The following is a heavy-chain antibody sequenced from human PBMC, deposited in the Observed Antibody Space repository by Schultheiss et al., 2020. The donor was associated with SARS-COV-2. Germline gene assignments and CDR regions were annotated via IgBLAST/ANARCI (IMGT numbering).Heavy chain of an antibody. D-gene: IGHD5-12*01. V-gene: IGHV3-15*07. CDR3: AKGWGPIVATIPGDY. Sequence: GGSLRLSCAASGFTFSNAWMNWVRQAPGKGLEWVGRIKSKTDGGTTDYAAPVKGRFTISRDNAKNTLYLQMNSLRAEDTAVYYCAKGWGPIVATIPGDYWGQGTLVTVSS. J-gene: IGHJ4*02. CDR2: IKSKTDGGTT. CDR1: GFTFSNAW.